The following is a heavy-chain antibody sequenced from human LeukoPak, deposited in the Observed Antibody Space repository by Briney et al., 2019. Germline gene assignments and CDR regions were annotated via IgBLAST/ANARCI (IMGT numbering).Heavy chain of an antibody. J-gene: IGHJ5*02. CDR3: ARDVVGATQLYNWFDL. V-gene: IGHV1-46*01. D-gene: IGHD1-26*01. CDR1: GYTFTSYY. Sequence: ASVSVSCTASGYTFTSYYMHWVRQAPGQGLEWMGIINPSGGSTSYAQKCQGRVTMTRDSSTSTVYMELSSLRSEDTAVYYCARDVVGATQLYNWFDLWGQGTLVTVSS. CDR2: INPSGGST.